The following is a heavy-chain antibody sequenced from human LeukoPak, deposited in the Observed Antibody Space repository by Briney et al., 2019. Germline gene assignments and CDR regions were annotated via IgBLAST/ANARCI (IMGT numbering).Heavy chain of an antibody. CDR3: ARDWDY. CDR1: GGSVSSGSYY. J-gene: IGHJ4*02. V-gene: IGHV4-61*01. Sequence: SETLSLTCTVSGGSVSSGSYYWSWIRQPPGKGLEWVGYNYYSGSTNYNPSLKSRFTISVDTSKTPFSPMLSSVTAADTAVYYCARDWDYWGQGTLVTVSS. CDR2: NYYSGST.